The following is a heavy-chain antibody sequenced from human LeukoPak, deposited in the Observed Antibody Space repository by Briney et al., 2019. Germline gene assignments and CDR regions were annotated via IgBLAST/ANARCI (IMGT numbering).Heavy chain of an antibody. J-gene: IGHJ5*02. CDR1: GGSISSGDYY. V-gene: IGHV4-30-4*01. CDR2: IYYSGST. Sequence: PSETLSLTCTVSGGSISSGDYYWSWIRQPPGQGLEWIGYIYYSGSTYYNPSLKSRVTISVDTSKNQFSLKLSSVTAADTAVYYCARVGIAVAGTIVWFDPWGQGTLVTVSS. CDR3: ARVGIAVAGTIVWFDP. D-gene: IGHD6-19*01.